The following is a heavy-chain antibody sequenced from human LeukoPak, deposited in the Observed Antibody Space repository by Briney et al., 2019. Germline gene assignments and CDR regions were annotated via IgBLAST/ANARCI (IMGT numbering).Heavy chain of an antibody. J-gene: IGHJ4*02. V-gene: IGHV3-21*01. Sequence: GGSLRLSCAASGFTFSSYSMYWVRQAPGKGLEWVSSISSSGSYIYYADSVKGRFTISRDNARNSLYLQMNSLRAEDTAVYYCARDDYVWGSYRYWGQGTLVTVSS. CDR2: ISSSGSYI. CDR3: ARDDYVWGSYRY. D-gene: IGHD3-16*01. CDR1: GFTFSSYS.